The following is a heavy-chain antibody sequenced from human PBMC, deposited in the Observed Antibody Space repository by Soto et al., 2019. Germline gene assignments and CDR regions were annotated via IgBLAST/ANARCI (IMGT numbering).Heavy chain of an antibody. CDR3: ARAVLWFGELSVFDL. CDR1: GYTFTSYA. Sequence: QVQLVQSGAEVKKPGASVKVSCKASGYTFTSYAMHWVRQAPGQRLEWMGWINAGNGNTKYSQKFQGRVTITRDTSASTAYMELSSLRSEDTAVYYCARAVLWFGELSVFDLWGRGTLVTVSS. D-gene: IGHD3-10*01. J-gene: IGHJ2*01. CDR2: INAGNGNT. V-gene: IGHV1-3*01.